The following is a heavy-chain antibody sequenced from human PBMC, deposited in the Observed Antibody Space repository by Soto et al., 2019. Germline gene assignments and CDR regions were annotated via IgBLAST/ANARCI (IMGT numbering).Heavy chain of an antibody. CDR3: ARAFGQWLVPQFDY. Sequence: SETLSLTCTVSGGSISSGDYYWNWIRQPPGKGLEWIGYIYYSGSTYYNPSLKSRVSISVDTSKNQFSLKLSSVTAAATAVYYCARAFGQWLVPQFDYCSHGALVTGSS. D-gene: IGHD6-19*01. J-gene: IGHJ4*01. CDR1: GGSISSGDYY. V-gene: IGHV4-30-4*01. CDR2: IYYSGST.